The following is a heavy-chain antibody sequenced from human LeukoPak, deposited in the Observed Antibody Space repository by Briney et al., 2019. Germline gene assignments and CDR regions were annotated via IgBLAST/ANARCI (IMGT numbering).Heavy chain of an antibody. J-gene: IGHJ4*02. D-gene: IGHD2-15*01. Sequence: GGSLRLSCAASGFTVSSNYMSWVRQAPGKGLEWVSVIYSGGSTYYADSVKGRFTISRDNSKNTLYLQMNSLRAEDTAVYYCARGLRRGVVAAKFCFDYWGQGTLVTVSS. CDR3: ARGLRRGVVAAKFCFDY. CDR2: IYSGGST. CDR1: GFTVSSNY. V-gene: IGHV3-53*01.